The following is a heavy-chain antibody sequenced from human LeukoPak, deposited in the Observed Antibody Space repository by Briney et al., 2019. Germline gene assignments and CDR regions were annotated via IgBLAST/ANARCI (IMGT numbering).Heavy chain of an antibody. Sequence: GSSVKVSCKASGGTFSSYAISWVRQAPGQGLEWMGRIIPILGIANYAQKFQGRVTITADKSTSTAYMELSSLRSEDTAVYYCARGDRLLWFGELFRAYYGMDVWGQGTLVTVSS. V-gene: IGHV1-69*04. CDR1: GGTFSSYA. CDR3: ARGDRLLWFGELFRAYYGMDV. CDR2: IIPILGIA. J-gene: IGHJ6*02. D-gene: IGHD3-10*01.